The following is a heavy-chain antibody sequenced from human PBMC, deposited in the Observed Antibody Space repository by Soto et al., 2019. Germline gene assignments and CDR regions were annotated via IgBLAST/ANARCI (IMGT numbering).Heavy chain of an antibody. CDR1: GFTFSTYA. CDR3: AKGRTFD. Sequence: EVQLLESGGGLVQPGGSLRLSCAASGFTFSTYAMSWVRQAPGKGLECVSGISGGGGSTYFADSVKGRFTISRDNSKNTLYLQMSSLRAEDTAVYYCAKGRTFDWGQGTLVTVSS. CDR2: ISGGGGST. V-gene: IGHV3-23*01. J-gene: IGHJ4*02.